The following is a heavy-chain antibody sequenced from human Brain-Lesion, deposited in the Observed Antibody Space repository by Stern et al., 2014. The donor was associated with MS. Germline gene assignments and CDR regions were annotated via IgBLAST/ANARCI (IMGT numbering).Heavy chain of an antibody. Sequence: VQLEESGAEVKKPGASVKVSCKVPGYTLTELSMHWVRQAPRKGLEWMGGFDPEDGETIYAQKFQGRVTMTEDTSTDTAYMELSSLRSEDTAVYYCATLSPGAGGNYYRHFDYWGQGTLVTVSS. CDR3: ATLSPGAGGNYYRHFDY. V-gene: IGHV1-24*01. D-gene: IGHD1-26*01. J-gene: IGHJ4*02. CDR1: GYTLTELS. CDR2: FDPEDGET.